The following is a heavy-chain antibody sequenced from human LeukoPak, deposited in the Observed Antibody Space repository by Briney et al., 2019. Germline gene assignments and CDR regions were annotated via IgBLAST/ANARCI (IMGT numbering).Heavy chain of an antibody. J-gene: IGHJ2*01. D-gene: IGHD1-14*01. V-gene: IGHV3-21*01. CDR3: ARVTGLDARYWYFDL. Sequence: GGSLRLSCAASGFTFSSYTMKWVRQAPGKGLEWVSSISDRSDYIYYGDSVKGRFTVSRDNAKNSLFLQMNSLRAEDRAVYYCARVTGLDARYWYFDLWGRGTLVTVSS. CDR2: ISDRSDYI. CDR1: GFTFSSYT.